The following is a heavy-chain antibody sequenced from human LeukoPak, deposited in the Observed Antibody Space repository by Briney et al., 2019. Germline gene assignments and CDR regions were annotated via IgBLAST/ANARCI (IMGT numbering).Heavy chain of an antibody. CDR3: ARGRIAHRFDP. J-gene: IGHJ5*02. CDR1: GGSFSGYY. V-gene: IGHV4-34*01. D-gene: IGHD6-13*01. CDR2: INHSGST. Sequence: SETLSLTCAVYGGSFSGYYWSWIRQPPGKGLEWIGEINHSGSTNYNPSLKSRVTISVDTSKNQFSLKLSSVTAADTAVYYCARGRIAHRFDPWGQGTLVTVSS.